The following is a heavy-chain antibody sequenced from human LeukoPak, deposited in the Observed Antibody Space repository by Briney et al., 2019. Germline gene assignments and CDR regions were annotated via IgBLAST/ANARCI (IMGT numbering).Heavy chain of an antibody. J-gene: IGHJ6*03. Sequence: GASVKVSCKASGYTFTSYGISWVRQAPGQGLEWMGWISAYNGNTNYARKLQGRVTMTTDTSTSTAYMELRSLRSDDTAVYYCAFSSYYLQGNYYYMDVWGRGTTVTVSS. V-gene: IGHV1-18*01. CDR1: GYTFTSYG. CDR2: ISAYNGNT. CDR3: AFSSYYLQGNYYYMDV. D-gene: IGHD1-26*01.